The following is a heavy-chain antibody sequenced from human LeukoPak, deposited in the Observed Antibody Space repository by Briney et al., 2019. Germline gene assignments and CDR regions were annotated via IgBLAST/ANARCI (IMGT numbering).Heavy chain of an antibody. V-gene: IGHV3-53*01. D-gene: IGHD3-3*02. Sequence: GGSLTLSCAASGFSVSTKYMNWVRQALGKGLEWVSILYSGSDTYYADSVEGRFIISRDSSKNTLFLQMNDLRVEDTAVYYCARVGDHFHWYLDLWGRGTLVTISS. J-gene: IGHJ2*01. CDR1: GFSVSTKY. CDR2: LYSGSDT. CDR3: ARVGDHFHWYLDL.